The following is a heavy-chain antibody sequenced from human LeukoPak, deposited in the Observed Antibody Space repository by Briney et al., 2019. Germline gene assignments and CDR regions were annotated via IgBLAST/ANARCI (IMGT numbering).Heavy chain of an antibody. V-gene: IGHV3-66*01. J-gene: IGHJ4*02. Sequence: GGSLRLSCAASGFTVSSNYMSWVRQAPGKGLEWVSVIYSGDNTYYADSVKGRFTISRDNAKNSLYLQMNSLRAEDTAVYYCARDMTTLGYWGQGTLVTVSS. CDR3: ARDMTTLGY. D-gene: IGHD4-11*01. CDR1: GFTVSSNY. CDR2: IYSGDNT.